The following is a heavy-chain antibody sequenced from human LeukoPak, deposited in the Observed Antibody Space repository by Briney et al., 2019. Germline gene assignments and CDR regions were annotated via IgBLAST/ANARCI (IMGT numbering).Heavy chain of an antibody. CDR1: GGSISGYY. Sequence: SETLSLTCTVSGGSISGYYWSWIRQPPGKGLEWIGYIYYSGSTNYNPSLKSRVTISVDTSKNQFSLKLSSVTAADTAVYYCARPRWGGPLGYYYYGMDVWGQGTTVTVSS. D-gene: IGHD5-24*01. J-gene: IGHJ6*02. CDR2: IYYSGST. V-gene: IGHV4-59*08. CDR3: ARPRWGGPLGYYYYGMDV.